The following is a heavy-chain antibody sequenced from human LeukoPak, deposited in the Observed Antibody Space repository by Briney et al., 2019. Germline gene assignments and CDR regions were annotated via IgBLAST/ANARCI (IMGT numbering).Heavy chain of an antibody. CDR3: ARDRGYGSGSYRFDY. CDR1: GFTFSSYW. D-gene: IGHD3-10*01. Sequence: GGSLRLSCAASGFTFSSYWMSWVRQAPGKGLEWVANIKQDGSEKYYVDSVKGRFTISRDNAKNSLYLQMNSLRAEDTAVYYCARDRGYGSGSYRFDYWGQGTLVTVSS. CDR2: IKQDGSEK. J-gene: IGHJ4*02. V-gene: IGHV3-7*01.